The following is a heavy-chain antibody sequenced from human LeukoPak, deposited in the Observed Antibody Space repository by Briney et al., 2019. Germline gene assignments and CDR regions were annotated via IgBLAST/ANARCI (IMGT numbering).Heavy chain of an antibody. D-gene: IGHD6-19*01. CDR2: IYHDGTT. CDR3: VRATGAVAVRGWSFDI. J-gene: IGHJ3*02. Sequence: PSETLSLTCTVSAGSVSSSSYSWGWIRQPPGKGLEWIGEIYHDGTTKYSASLKSRVTISLDKFKNQFSLSVISVTAADTAVYYCVRATGAVAVRGWSFDIWGHGTMVTVSS. V-gene: IGHV4-61*05. CDR1: AGSVSSSSYS.